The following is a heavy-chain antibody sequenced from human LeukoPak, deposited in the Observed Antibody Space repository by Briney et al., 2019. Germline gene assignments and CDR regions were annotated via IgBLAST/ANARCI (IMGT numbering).Heavy chain of an antibody. CDR1: GGSINGFY. J-gene: IGHJ3*02. D-gene: IGHD3-22*01. CDR3: ARGDSSGTENAFDI. Sequence: SETLSLTCTVSGGSINGFYWSWIRQPPGKGLEWIGYIYYSGSTKYNPSLKSRVTISLDTSKKQFSLKLSSVTAADTAVYYCARGDSSGTENAFDIWGQGTLVTVSS. CDR2: IYYSGST. V-gene: IGHV4-59*08.